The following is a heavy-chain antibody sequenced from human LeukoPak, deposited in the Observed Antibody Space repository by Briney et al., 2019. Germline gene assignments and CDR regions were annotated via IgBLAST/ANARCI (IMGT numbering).Heavy chain of an antibody. Sequence: SETLSLTCAVYGGSFSGYYWSWIRQPPGKGLEGIGEINHSGSTNYNPSLKSRVTISVDTSKNQFSLKLSSVTAADTAVYYCARVPDYYGSGSYSYYFDYWGPGTLVTVSS. CDR2: INHSGST. CDR1: GGSFSGYY. D-gene: IGHD3-10*01. CDR3: ARVPDYYGSGSYSYYFDY. J-gene: IGHJ4*02. V-gene: IGHV4-34*01.